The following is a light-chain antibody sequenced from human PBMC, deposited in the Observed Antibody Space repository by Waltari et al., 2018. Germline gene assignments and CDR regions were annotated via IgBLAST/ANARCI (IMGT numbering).Light chain of an antibody. CDR1: QSISKY. V-gene: IGKV3-20*01. CDR2: AAS. CDR3: QHHVRLPAT. Sequence: EIVLTQSPGTLSLSQGERATLSCRASQSISKYLAWYQQRPGQAPRLLIYAASNRATGIPDRFSGGGSGTDFSLTISRLEPEDFAVYYCQHHVRLPATFGQGTKVEIK. J-gene: IGKJ1*01.